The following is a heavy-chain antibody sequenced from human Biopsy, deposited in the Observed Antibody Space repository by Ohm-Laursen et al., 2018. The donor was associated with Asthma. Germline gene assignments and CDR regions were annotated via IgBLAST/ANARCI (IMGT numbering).Heavy chain of an antibody. CDR2: MSLDGRQT. Sequence: RSLRLSCSAIGFSFNRYGMYWVREAPGKGLEWVAVMSLDGRQTYYADSVKGRFTISRDNSKNTLYLQMNSLRAEDTAVYYCAKERYYDFWSGYPIWGQGTMVTVSS. V-gene: IGHV3-30*18. CDR1: GFSFNRYG. D-gene: IGHD3-3*01. J-gene: IGHJ3*02. CDR3: AKERYYDFWSGYPI.